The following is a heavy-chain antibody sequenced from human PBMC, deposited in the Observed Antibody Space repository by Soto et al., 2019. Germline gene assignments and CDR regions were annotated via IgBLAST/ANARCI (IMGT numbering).Heavy chain of an antibody. D-gene: IGHD6-19*01. CDR3: ALLYGHYSSGPFQH. CDR2: IIPIFGTA. V-gene: IGHV1-69*13. CDR1: GGTFSSYA. Sequence: SVKVSCKASGGTFSSYAISWVRQAPGQGLEWMGGIIPIFGTANYAQKFQGRVTITADESTSTAYMELSSLRSEDTAVYYCALLYGHYSSGPFQHCGQVTLVTVSS. J-gene: IGHJ1*01.